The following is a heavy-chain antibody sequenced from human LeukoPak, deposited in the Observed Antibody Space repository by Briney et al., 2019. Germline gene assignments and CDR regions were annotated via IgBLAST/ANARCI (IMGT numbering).Heavy chain of an antibody. CDR1: GFTSDDYA. J-gene: IGHJ4*02. Sequence: PGRSLRLSCAASGFTSDDYAMHWVRQAPGKGLEWVSGISWNSGSIGYADSVKGRFTISRDNAKNSLYLQMNSLRAEDMALYYCAKDGAGYDYGAYYFDYWGQGTLVTVSS. V-gene: IGHV3-9*02. CDR2: ISWNSGSI. D-gene: IGHD3-10*01. CDR3: AKDGAGYDYGAYYFDY.